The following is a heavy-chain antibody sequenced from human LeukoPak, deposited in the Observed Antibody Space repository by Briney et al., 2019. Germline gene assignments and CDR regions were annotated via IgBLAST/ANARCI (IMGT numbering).Heavy chain of an antibody. CDR2: IYYSGST. V-gene: IGHV4-30-4*01. J-gene: IGHJ3*02. CDR3: ARVIKIRPASSHFYADAFDI. D-gene: IGHD3-9*01. Sequence: SQTLSLTCTVSGGSISSGDYYWSWIRQPPGKGLEWIGYIYYSGSTYYNPSLKSRVTISVDTSKNQFSLKLSSVTAADTAVYYCARVIKIRPASSHFYADAFDIWGQGTMVTVSS. CDR1: GGSISSGDYY.